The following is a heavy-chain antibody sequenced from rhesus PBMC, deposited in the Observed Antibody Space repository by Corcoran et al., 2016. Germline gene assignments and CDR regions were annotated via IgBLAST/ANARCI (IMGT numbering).Heavy chain of an antibody. V-gene: IGHV4S2*01. D-gene: IGHD1-44*01. CDR2: IYNGGGST. J-gene: IGHJ4*01. CDR1: GASISTRY. Sequence: QVQLQESGPGLVKPSETLPLTCAVSGASISTRYCNWTRPAPGKGMEWIGRIYNGGGSTDYNPSLKSRVTFSIDTSKNQFSLKLTSVTAADTAVYYCARGDRIVGCDYWGQGVLVTVSS. CDR3: ARGDRIVGCDY.